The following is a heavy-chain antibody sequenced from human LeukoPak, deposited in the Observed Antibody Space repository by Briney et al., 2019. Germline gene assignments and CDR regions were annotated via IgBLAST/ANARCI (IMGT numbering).Heavy chain of an antibody. J-gene: IGHJ4*02. V-gene: IGHV4-34*01. Sequence: PSETLSLTCAVYGGSFSGYYWSWIRQPPGKGLEWIGEINHSGSTNYNPSLKSRVTISVDTSKNQFSLKLSSVTAADTAVYYCARGRGQLWLPYWGQGTLVTVSS. CDR3: ARGRGQLWLPY. CDR1: GGSFSGYY. CDR2: INHSGST. D-gene: IGHD5-18*01.